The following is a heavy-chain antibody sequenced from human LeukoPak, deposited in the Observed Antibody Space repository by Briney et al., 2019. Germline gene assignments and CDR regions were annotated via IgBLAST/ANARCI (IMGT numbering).Heavy chain of an antibody. Sequence: GGSLRLSCAASGFTFSSYSMNWVRQAPGKGLEWVSSISSSSYIYYPDSVTGRFTISRDNAKNSLYLQMNSLRAEDTAVYYCARGAPVVPAAIGVWGQGTLVTVSS. CDR3: ARGAPVVPAAIGV. V-gene: IGHV3-21*01. CDR2: ISSSSYI. D-gene: IGHD2-2*01. CDR1: GFTFSSYS. J-gene: IGHJ4*02.